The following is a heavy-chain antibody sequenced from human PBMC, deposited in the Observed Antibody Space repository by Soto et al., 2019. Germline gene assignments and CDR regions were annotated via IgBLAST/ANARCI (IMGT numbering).Heavy chain of an antibody. J-gene: IGHJ4*02. Sequence: PGGSLRLSCAASGFTFSSYAMHWVRQAPGKGLEWVAVISYDGSNKYYADSVKGRFTTSRDNSKNTLYLQMNSLRAEDTAVYYCATTIAVAVHGWGQGTLVTVSS. CDR3: ATTIAVAVHG. CDR2: ISYDGSNK. V-gene: IGHV3-30-3*01. D-gene: IGHD6-19*01. CDR1: GFTFSSYA.